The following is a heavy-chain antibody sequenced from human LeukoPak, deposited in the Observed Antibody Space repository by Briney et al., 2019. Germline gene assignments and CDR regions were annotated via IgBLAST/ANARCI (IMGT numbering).Heavy chain of an antibody. J-gene: IGHJ4*02. CDR3: ARGPNSNWSGLDF. CDR2: ISPTGSTT. D-gene: IGHD6-6*01. CDR1: GFSFSGHW. V-gene: IGHV3-74*01. Sequence: GGSLRLSCTASGFSFSGHWMHWARQLPGKGLVWVSRISPTGSTTRYADSVKGRFTVSRDNAKNTLYLQVNNLRAEDTAVYYCARGPNSNWSGLDFWGQGTLLTVSS.